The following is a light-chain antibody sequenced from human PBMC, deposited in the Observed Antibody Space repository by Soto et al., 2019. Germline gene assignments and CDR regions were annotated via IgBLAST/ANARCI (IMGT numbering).Light chain of an antibody. Sequence: EIVFTQSPGTLSLSPGERATLSCRANQTITSRYLVWYQQRPGQALRLLIYGASSRDPGVPDRFSGTGPETDFTLTISGLQSEDSAVYFCQQYNNWTFSFGQGTRLEIK. CDR3: QQYNNWTFS. V-gene: IGKV3-20*01. CDR2: GAS. J-gene: IGKJ5*01. CDR1: QTITSRY.